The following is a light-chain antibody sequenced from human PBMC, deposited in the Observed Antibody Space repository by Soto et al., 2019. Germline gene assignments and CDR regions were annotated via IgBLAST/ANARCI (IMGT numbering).Light chain of an antibody. J-gene: IGKJ5*01. V-gene: IGKV4-1*01. Sequence: DIVMTQSPDSLAVSLGERATINCTSSQSVLHSSNNKNYLVWYQQKPGQPPKLLIYWASTRESGVPDRFSGSGSGTDFTLTISSLQAEDVAIYYCQQYYTTPITFGQGTRLEIK. CDR2: WAS. CDR1: QSVLHSSNNKNY. CDR3: QQYYTTPIT.